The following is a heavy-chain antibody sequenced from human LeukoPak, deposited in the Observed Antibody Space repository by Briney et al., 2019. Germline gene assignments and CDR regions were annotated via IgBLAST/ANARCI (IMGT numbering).Heavy chain of an antibody. CDR3: ARVDCSGGSCGVDY. V-gene: IGHV3-21*01. CDR2: ISSSSSYI. J-gene: IGHJ4*02. Sequence: PGGSLRLSCAASGFTFSSYSMNWVRQAPGKGLEWVSSISSSSSYIYYADSVKGRFTISRDNAKNSLYLQMNSLRAEDTAVYYCARVDCSGGSCGVDYWGQGTLVTVSS. CDR1: GFTFSSYS. D-gene: IGHD2-15*01.